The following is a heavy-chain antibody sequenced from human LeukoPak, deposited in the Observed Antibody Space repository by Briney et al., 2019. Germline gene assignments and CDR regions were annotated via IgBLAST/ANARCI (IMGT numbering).Heavy chain of an antibody. V-gene: IGHV3-23*01. Sequence: PGGSLRLSCSASGFTFSSSSMHWVRQAPGKGLEWVSVIGGSGDKTYYADSVKGRFTISRDNSKNTLYLQMNSLRAEDTAVYYCAKPFYYGSGTHLYDYWGQGTLVTVSS. CDR1: GFTFSSSS. J-gene: IGHJ4*02. D-gene: IGHD3-10*01. CDR3: AKPFYYGSGTHLYDY. CDR2: IGGSGDKT.